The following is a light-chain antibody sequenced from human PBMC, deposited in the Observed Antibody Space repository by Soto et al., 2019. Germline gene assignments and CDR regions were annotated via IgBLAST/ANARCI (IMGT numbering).Light chain of an antibody. CDR3: QQYKRWPPIT. CDR1: RNVSNN. CDR2: GAS. J-gene: IGKJ5*01. Sequence: VMTQSPATLSVSPGERATLSCRASRNVSNNLAWYQQKPGLSPRLLMYGASTRTTGVPARFSGSGSGTEFTLTISSLQSEDFAVYYCQQYKRWPPITFGQGTRLEIK. V-gene: IGKV3-15*01.